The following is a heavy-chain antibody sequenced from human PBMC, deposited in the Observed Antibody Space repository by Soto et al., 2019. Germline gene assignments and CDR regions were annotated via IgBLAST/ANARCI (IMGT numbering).Heavy chain of an antibody. Sequence: PGGSLRLSCAASGFTFSNAWMNWVRQAPGKGLEWVGRIKSKTDGGTTDYAAPVKGRFTISRDDSKNTLYLQMNSLKTEDTAVYYCTTVRGWYSSGWEGFYYYYGMDVRGQGTTVTVSS. CDR2: IKSKTDGGTT. D-gene: IGHD6-19*01. CDR3: TTVRGWYSSGWEGFYYYYGMDV. J-gene: IGHJ6*02. V-gene: IGHV3-15*07. CDR1: GFTFSNAW.